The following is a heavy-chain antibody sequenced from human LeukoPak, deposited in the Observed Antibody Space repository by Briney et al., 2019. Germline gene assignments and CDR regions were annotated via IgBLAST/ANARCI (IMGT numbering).Heavy chain of an antibody. Sequence: ASVKVSCKASGYTFTSYGISWVRQAPGQGLEWMGWLSAYNGNTNYAQKLQGRVTMTTDTSTGTAYMELRSLRSDDTAVYYCARGLRRGYCSSTSCYRVNDAFDIWGQGTMVTVSS. J-gene: IGHJ3*02. CDR2: LSAYNGNT. V-gene: IGHV1-18*04. CDR3: ARGLRRGYCSSTSCYRVNDAFDI. CDR1: GYTFTSYG. D-gene: IGHD2-2*02.